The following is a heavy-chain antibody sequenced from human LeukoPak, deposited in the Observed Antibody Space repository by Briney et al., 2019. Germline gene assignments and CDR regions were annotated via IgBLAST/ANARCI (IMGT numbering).Heavy chain of an antibody. J-gene: IGHJ3*02. D-gene: IGHD3-22*01. CDR2: ISAYNGNT. CDR1: GYTFTGYY. Sequence: ASVKVSCKASGYTFTGYYMHWVRQAPGQGLEWMGWISAYNGNTNYAQKLQGRVTMTTDTSTSTAYMELRSLRSDDTAVYYCARDYYDSSGYYYRETDAFDIWGQGTMVTVSS. V-gene: IGHV1-18*04. CDR3: ARDYYDSSGYYYRETDAFDI.